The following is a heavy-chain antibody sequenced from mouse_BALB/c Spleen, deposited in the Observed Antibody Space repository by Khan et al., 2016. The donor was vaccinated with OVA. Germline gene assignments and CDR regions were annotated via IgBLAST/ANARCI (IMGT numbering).Heavy chain of an antibody. CDR3: ARGVFGLQNWFAY. Sequence: VRLQQSGPELVKPGASVKMSCKASGYTFTSYDMYWVKQKPGQGLEWIGYINPYNDYTKFNEKFKGKVTLTSDKSSSTAYMELSSLTSEDSAVYYCARGVFGLQNWFAYWGQGTLVTVSA. D-gene: IGHD3-1*01. CDR1: GYTFTSYD. V-gene: IGHV1S136*01. J-gene: IGHJ3*01. CDR2: INPYNDYT.